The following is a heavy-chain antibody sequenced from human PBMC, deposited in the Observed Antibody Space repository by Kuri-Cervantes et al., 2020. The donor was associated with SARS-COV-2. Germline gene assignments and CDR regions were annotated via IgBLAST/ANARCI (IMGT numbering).Heavy chain of an antibody. CDR1: GFTFSGHW. Sequence: ESLKISCAASGFTFSGHWIHWVRQAPGKGLVWVSRINPDGSHTNNADSVKGRFTLSRDNAKNMLFLQMSSLRAEDTAVYYCVRDGDHWNFDYWGQGTLVTVSS. CDR3: VRDGDHWNFDY. V-gene: IGHV3-74*01. J-gene: IGHJ4*02. D-gene: IGHD1-1*01. CDR2: INPDGSHT.